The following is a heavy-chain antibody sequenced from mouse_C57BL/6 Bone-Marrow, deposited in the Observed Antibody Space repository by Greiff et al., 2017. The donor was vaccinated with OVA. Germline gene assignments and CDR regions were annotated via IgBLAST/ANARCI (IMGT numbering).Heavy chain of an antibody. CDR3: ARGGLRRTGFDY. CDR2: INPNNGGT. V-gene: IGHV1-22*01. J-gene: IGHJ2*01. Sequence: VQLQQSGPELVKPGASVKMSCKASGYTFTDYNMHWVKQSHGKSLEWIGYINPNNGGTSYNQKFKGKATLTVNKSSSTAYMELRSLTSEDSAVYYCARGGLRRTGFDYWGQGTTLTVSS. CDR1: GYTFTDYN. D-gene: IGHD2-2*01.